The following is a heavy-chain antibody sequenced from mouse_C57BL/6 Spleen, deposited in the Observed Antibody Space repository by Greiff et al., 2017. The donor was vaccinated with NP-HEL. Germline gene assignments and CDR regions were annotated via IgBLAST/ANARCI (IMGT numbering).Heavy chain of an antibody. CDR1: GFTFSSYG. V-gene: IGHV5-6*02. Sequence: EVKLMESGGDLVKPGGSLKLSCAASGFTFSSYGMSWVRQTPDKRLEWVATISSGGSYTYYPDSVKGRFTISRDNAKNTLYLQMSSLKSEDTAMYYCARREGYGNYWYFDVWGTGTTVTVSS. D-gene: IGHD2-1*01. J-gene: IGHJ1*03. CDR3: ARREGYGNYWYFDV. CDR2: ISSGGSYT.